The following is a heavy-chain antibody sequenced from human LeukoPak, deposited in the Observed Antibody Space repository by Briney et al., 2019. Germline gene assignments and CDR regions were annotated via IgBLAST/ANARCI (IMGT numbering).Heavy chain of an antibody. V-gene: IGHV3-30*02. CDR1: GFSFSSYG. CDR2: IRSDGSNK. J-gene: IGHJ4*02. D-gene: IGHD6-19*01. Sequence: SGGSLRLSCAGPGFSFSSYGMHWVRQAPGKGLEWMAFIRSDGSNKYYADSVKGRFTISRDNSKNTLYLQMNSLRAEDTAVYYCARILDSAWGELGYWGQGTLVTVSS. CDR3: ARILDSAWGELGY.